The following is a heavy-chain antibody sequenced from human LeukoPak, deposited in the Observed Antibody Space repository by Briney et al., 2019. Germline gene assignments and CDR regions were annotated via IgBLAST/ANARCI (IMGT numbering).Heavy chain of an antibody. J-gene: IGHJ4*02. V-gene: IGHV3-23*01. Sequence: GGSMRLSCAASGFTFSSFAMSWVRQAPGQGLEWVSSISSTAATTYYADSVRGRFTISRDNAMNTLYLQLSSLRVEDTAVYYCARRTLFGVIKPPDYWGQGTLVTVSS. CDR3: ARRTLFGVIKPPDY. D-gene: IGHD3-3*01. CDR2: ISSTAATT. CDR1: GFTFSSFA.